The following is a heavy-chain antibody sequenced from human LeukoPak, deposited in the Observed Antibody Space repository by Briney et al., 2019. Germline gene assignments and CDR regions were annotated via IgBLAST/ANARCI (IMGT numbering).Heavy chain of an antibody. CDR2: IYYSGST. CDR3: ARDIWCSGGSCYELEPGNDAFDI. J-gene: IGHJ3*02. Sequence: PSETLSLTCTVSGGSISSGSYYWSWIRQPAGKGLEWIGSIYYSGSTNYNPSLKSRVTISVDTSKNQFSLKLSSVTAADTAVYYCARDIWCSGGSCYELEPGNDAFDIWGQGTMVTVSS. D-gene: IGHD2-15*01. V-gene: IGHV4-39*07. CDR1: GGSISSGSYY.